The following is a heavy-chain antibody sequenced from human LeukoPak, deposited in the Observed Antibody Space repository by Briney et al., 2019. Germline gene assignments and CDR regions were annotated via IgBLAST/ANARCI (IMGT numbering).Heavy chain of an antibody. V-gene: IGHV1-46*01. Sequence: ASVKASCKASGYTFTSYYMHWVRQAPGQGLEWMGIINPSGGSTSYAQKFQGRVTMTRDTSTSTVYMELSSLRSEDTAVYYCARDKQYQLLTNWFDPWGQGTLVTVSS. D-gene: IGHD2-2*01. J-gene: IGHJ5*02. CDR1: GYTFTSYY. CDR3: ARDKQYQLLTNWFDP. CDR2: INPSGGST.